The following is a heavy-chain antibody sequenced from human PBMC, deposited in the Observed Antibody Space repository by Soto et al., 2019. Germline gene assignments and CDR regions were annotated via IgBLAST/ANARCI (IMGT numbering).Heavy chain of an antibody. CDR1: GGTFSSYA. D-gene: IGHD4-17*01. Sequence: QVQLVQSGAEVKKPGSSVKVSCKASGGTFSSYAISWVRQAPGQGLEWMGGIIPIFGTANYAQKFQGRVTITADESTSTAYMQLSSLRSEDTAVYYCARELDYGGNSLPFDTWGQGTMVTVSS. J-gene: IGHJ3*02. CDR2: IIPIFGTA. CDR3: ARELDYGGNSLPFDT. V-gene: IGHV1-69*12.